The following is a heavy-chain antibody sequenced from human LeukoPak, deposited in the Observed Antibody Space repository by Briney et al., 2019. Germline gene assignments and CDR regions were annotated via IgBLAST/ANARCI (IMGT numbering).Heavy chain of an antibody. CDR2: ISYDGSNK. CDR3: AKVGANYYYYYGMDV. CDR1: GFTFSSYG. V-gene: IGHV3-30*18. Sequence: GGSLRLSCAASGFTFSSYGMHWVRQAPGKGLEWVAVISYDGSNKYYADSVKGRFTISRDNSRNTLYLQMNSLRAEDTAVYYCAKVGANYYYYYGMDVWGKGTTVTVSS. J-gene: IGHJ6*04. D-gene: IGHD1-26*01.